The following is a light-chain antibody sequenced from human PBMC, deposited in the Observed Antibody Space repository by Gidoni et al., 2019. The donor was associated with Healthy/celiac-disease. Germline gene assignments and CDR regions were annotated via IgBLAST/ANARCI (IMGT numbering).Light chain of an antibody. Sequence: EIVLTQSPATLSLSPWERATISCRARQSVSSYLAWYQQKPGQAPRLLIYDASNRATGIPARFSGSGSGTDFTLTISSLEPEDFAFYYCQQRSNWPWTFGQGTKVEIK. CDR2: DAS. J-gene: IGKJ1*01. CDR1: QSVSSY. CDR3: QQRSNWPWT. V-gene: IGKV3-11*01.